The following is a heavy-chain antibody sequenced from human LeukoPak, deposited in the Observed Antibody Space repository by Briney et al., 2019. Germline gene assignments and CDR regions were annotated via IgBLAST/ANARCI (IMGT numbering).Heavy chain of an antibody. V-gene: IGHV3-23*01. Sequence: PGGSLRLSRAASGFTFSTYAMSWVRQAPGKGLEWVSAISGSGGRTYYADSVKGRFTISRDNFKNTLYLQMSSLRTEDTAVYYCATDFAEAFDYWGQGTLVTVSS. CDR3: ATDFAEAFDY. J-gene: IGHJ4*02. CDR1: GFTFSTYA. CDR2: ISGSGGRT.